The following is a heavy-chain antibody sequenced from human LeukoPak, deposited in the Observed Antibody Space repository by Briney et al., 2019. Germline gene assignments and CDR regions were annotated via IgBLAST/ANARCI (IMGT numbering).Heavy chain of an antibody. CDR2: INPSSGSS. CDR3: AIEVEISTITPLN. J-gene: IGHJ4*02. V-gene: IGHV1-46*01. CDR1: GGTFSSYA. Sequence: ASVKVSCKASGGTFSSYAISWVRQAPGQGLEWMGIINPSSGSSSYGHKFQGRVTLTRDTSTSTVYMELSSLRSEDTAVYYCAIEVEISTITPLNWGQGTLVTVPS. D-gene: IGHD5-24*01.